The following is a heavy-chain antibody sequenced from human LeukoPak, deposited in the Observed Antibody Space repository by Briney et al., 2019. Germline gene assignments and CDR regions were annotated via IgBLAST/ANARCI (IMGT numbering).Heavy chain of an antibody. V-gene: IGHV1-46*01. CDR1: GYTFTSYY. CDR3: ASQILQNYDFWSGSHWFDP. Sequence: GASVKVSCKASGYTFTSYYMHWVRQAPGQGLEWMGIINPSGGSTSYAQKFQGRVTMTRDTSTSTVYMELSSLRSEDTAVYYCASQILQNYDFWSGSHWFDPWGQGTLVTVSS. CDR2: INPSGGST. D-gene: IGHD3-3*01. J-gene: IGHJ5*02.